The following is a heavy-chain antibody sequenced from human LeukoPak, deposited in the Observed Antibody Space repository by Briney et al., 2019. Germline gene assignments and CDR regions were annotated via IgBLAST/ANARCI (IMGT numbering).Heavy chain of an antibody. CDR2: IYNTGRT. D-gene: IGHD1-26*01. CDR3: ARQGERAIDY. J-gene: IGHJ4*02. CDR1: GGSITNYY. V-gene: IGHV4-59*08. Sequence: PSETLSLTCSVSGGSITNYYWSWLRQSPGKGLEWIGFIYNTGRTNYNPSLQSRVTMSIDTSKNQFSLKLSSVTAADTAVYYCARQGERAIDYWGQGTLVTVSS.